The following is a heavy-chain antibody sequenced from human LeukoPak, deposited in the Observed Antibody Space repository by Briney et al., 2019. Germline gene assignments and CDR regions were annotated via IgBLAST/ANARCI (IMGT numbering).Heavy chain of an antibody. J-gene: IGHJ3*02. Sequence: SETLSLTCTVSGGSISSGDYYWSWIRQPPGKGLEWSGYIYYSGSTYYNPSLKSRVTISVDTSKNPFSLKLSSVTAADTAVYYCARDLILTMTDAFDIWGQGTIVTVSS. CDR2: IYYSGST. D-gene: IGHD4/OR15-4a*01. CDR1: GGSISSGDYY. CDR3: ARDLILTMTDAFDI. V-gene: IGHV4-30-4*01.